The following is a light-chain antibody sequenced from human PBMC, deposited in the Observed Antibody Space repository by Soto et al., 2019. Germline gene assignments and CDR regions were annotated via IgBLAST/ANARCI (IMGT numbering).Light chain of an antibody. CDR1: QSVSRN. V-gene: IGKV3-15*01. Sequence: EIVMTQSPATLSVSPGERATLSCRASQSVSRNLAWYQQKPGQAPRLLIYGASTRATGIPDRFSGSGSGTEFTLTISSLQSEDFAAYYCQQYDTWLTFGGGTKVEIK. CDR3: QQYDTWLT. CDR2: GAS. J-gene: IGKJ4*01.